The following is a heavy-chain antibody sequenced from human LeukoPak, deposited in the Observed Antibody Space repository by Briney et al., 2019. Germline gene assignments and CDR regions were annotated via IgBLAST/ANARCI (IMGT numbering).Heavy chain of an antibody. D-gene: IGHD3-22*01. CDR3: ARELQYYYDSSGLYAFDI. Sequence: SETLSLTCTVSGGSISRYYWSWIRQPAGKGLEWIGCSYTSGSTNYNPSLKSRVTMSVDTSKNQFSLKLSSVTAADTAVYYCARELQYYYDSSGLYAFDIWGQGTMVTVSS. CDR2: SYTSGST. J-gene: IGHJ3*02. V-gene: IGHV4-4*07. CDR1: GGSISRYY.